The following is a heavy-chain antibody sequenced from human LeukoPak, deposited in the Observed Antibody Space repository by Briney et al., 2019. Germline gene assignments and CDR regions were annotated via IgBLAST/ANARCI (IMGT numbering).Heavy chain of an antibody. CDR2: IRYDGSNK. CDR1: GFTFSSYD. V-gene: IGHV3-30*02. CDR3: AKGSKAVLFTRDHYMDV. J-gene: IGHJ6*03. D-gene: IGHD6-19*01. Sequence: GGSLRLSCAASGFTFSSYDIHWVRQAPGKGLEWVAFIRYDGSNKYYADSVRGRFTISRDNSKNTLYLQMYSLRAEDTAVYFCAKGSKAVLFTRDHYMDVWGKGTTVTISS.